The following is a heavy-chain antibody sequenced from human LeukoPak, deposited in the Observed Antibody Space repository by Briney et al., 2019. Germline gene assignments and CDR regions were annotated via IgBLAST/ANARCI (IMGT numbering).Heavy chain of an antibody. CDR3: ARDSGSSSSWYGANWFDP. V-gene: IGHV3-48*04. CDR1: GFTFSSYG. J-gene: IGHJ5*02. CDR2: ISSSGSTI. D-gene: IGHD6-13*01. Sequence: GGSLRLSCAASGFTFSSYGMHWVRQAPGKGLEWVSYISSSGSTIYYADSVKGRFTISRDNAKNSLYLQMNSLRAEDTAVYYCARDSGSSSSWYGANWFDPWGQGTLVTVSS.